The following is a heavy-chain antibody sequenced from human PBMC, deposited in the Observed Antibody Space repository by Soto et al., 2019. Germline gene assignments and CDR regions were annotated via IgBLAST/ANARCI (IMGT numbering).Heavy chain of an antibody. V-gene: IGHV4-59*01. CDR2: MYYRGIT. Sequence: SETLSLTCTVSGASISSYYWSWIRQPPGKGLEWIGYMYYRGITNYNPSLKSRVTTSVDTSKNQFSLKLSSVTAADTAVYYCASYSSSWEYFDYWGQGTLVTVSS. CDR1: GASISSYY. D-gene: IGHD6-13*01. J-gene: IGHJ4*02. CDR3: ASYSSSWEYFDY.